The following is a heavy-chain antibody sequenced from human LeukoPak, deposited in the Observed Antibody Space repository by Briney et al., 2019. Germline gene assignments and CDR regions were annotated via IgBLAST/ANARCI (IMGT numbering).Heavy chain of an antibody. J-gene: IGHJ4*02. CDR3: ARSRYYDSSGYYTYFDY. V-gene: IGHV1-69*01. CDR2: IIPIFGTA. Sequence: SVKVSCKASGGTFSSYAISWVRQAPGQGLEWMGGIIPIFGTANYAQKFQGRVTITADESTSTAYMELSSLRSEDTAVYYCARSRYYDSSGYYTYFDYWGQGALVTVSS. D-gene: IGHD3-22*01. CDR1: GGTFSSYA.